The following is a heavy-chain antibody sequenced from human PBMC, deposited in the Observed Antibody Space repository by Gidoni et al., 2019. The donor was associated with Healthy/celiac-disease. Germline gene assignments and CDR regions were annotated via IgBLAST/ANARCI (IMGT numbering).Heavy chain of an antibody. CDR1: GLTFDYYV. D-gene: IGHD1-26*01. CDR3: AKDMHSGTYWGSNYYYGMDV. V-gene: IGHV3-9*01. CDR2: ISWNSGSI. J-gene: IGHJ6*02. Sequence: EVQLVESGGGLVKHGRSRRLSCAGSGLTFDYYVMHWVRQAPGKGLGWVSGISWNSGSIGYADSVKGRFTISRDNAKNSLYLQMNSLRAEDTALYYCAKDMHSGTYWGSNYYYGMDVWGQGTTVTVSS.